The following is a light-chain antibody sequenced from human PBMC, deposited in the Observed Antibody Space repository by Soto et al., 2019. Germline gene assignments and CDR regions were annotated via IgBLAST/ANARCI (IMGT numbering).Light chain of an antibody. CDR3: QQYHNDSPWR. CDR1: QTIYNW. Sequence: DIQMTQSPATLSASVGDSVTLTCRASQTIYNWLAWYQQRPGEAPKLLIYKASTLETGVPSRFSGGGSGTDFSLTISSLQPEDFATYCCQQYHNDSPWRFGQGT. J-gene: IGKJ1*01. CDR2: KAS. V-gene: IGKV1-5*03.